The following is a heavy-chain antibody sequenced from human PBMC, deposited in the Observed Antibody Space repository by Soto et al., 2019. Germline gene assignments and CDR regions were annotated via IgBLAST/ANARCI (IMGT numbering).Heavy chain of an antibody. CDR1: ELTLTNAW. CDR2: IKSKTEGGTP. D-gene: IGHD1-26*01. CDR3: KDLERELNYSPY. V-gene: IGHV3-15*01. Sequence: GGSLRLSCVASELTLTNAWMSWVRQAPGKGLEWVGRIKSKTEGGTPDYAAPVKGRFTLSRDDSKNTLYLQMNSLMTEDTAVFYCKDLERELNYSPYRSQGTLVTVSS. J-gene: IGHJ4*02.